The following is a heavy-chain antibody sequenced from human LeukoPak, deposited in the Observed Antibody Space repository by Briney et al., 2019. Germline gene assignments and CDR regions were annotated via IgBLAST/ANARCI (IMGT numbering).Heavy chain of an antibody. J-gene: IGHJ6*03. D-gene: IGHD3-22*01. V-gene: IGHV4-61*02. CDR2: ISSSGST. CDR3: ARDYYDSSGEVYYMDV. CDR1: GDSISSGDYY. Sequence: SETLSLTCTVSGDSISSGDYYWSWIRQPAGKGLEGIGRISSSGSTNYNPSLKSRVTISVDTSKNQFSLKLSSVTAADTAVYYCARDYYDSSGEVYYMDVWGKGTTVTVSS.